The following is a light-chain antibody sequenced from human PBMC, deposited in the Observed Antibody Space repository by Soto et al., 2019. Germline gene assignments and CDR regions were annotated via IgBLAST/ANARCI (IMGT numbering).Light chain of an antibody. CDR2: SNN. J-gene: IGLJ2*01. V-gene: IGLV1-44*01. CDR1: SSNIGSNT. CDR3: AAWDDSLNGRV. Sequence: QSVLTQPPSASGTPGQRVTISCSGSSSNIGSNTVNWYQQLPGTAPKLLIYSNNQRPSGVPDRFSGSKSGTSASLAISGLQSEDECDYYCAAWDDSLNGRVFGGGTKLTVL.